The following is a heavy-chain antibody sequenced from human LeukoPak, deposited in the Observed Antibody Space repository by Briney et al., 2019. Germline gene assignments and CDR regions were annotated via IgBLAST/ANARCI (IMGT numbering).Heavy chain of an antibody. Sequence: QTGGSLRLSCAASGFTFSSYAMHWVRQAPGKGLEWVAVISYDGSNKYYADSVKGRFTISRDNSKNTLYLQMNSLRAEDTAVYYCARDFIGSRVGATWGQGTLVTVSS. J-gene: IGHJ4*02. CDR2: ISYDGSNK. CDR3: ARDFIGSRVGAT. D-gene: IGHD1-26*01. V-gene: IGHV3-30*01. CDR1: GFTFSSYA.